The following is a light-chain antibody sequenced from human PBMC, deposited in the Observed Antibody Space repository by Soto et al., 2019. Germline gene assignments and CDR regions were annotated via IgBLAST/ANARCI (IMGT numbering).Light chain of an antibody. V-gene: IGLV8-61*01. Sequence: QTVVTQEPSFSVSPGRTVTLTCGLTSGSVSTSYFPSWYQQTPGQAPRTLIYSTNTRSSVVPYRFAGSFLVNKAALTITGAQADDESDYYCVLYMGSGIWVFGGGTKLTVL. CDR1: SGSVSTSYF. CDR3: VLYMGSGIWV. J-gene: IGLJ3*02. CDR2: STN.